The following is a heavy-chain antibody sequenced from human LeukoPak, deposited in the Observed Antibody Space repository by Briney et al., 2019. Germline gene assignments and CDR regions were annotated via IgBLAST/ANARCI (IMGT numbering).Heavy chain of an antibody. CDR3: ARVSAAGMEFHYGMGV. Sequence: KASETLSLTCTVSGGPIRSYYWSWMRQPPGKGLEWIGNIHYSESTNFNPSLKSRVAIAVDTSKNQFSLSMRSVTAADTAVYYCARVSAAGMEFHYGMGVWGQGTTVTVSS. CDR1: GGPIRSYY. V-gene: IGHV4-59*01. CDR2: IHYSEST. D-gene: IGHD6-13*01. J-gene: IGHJ6*02.